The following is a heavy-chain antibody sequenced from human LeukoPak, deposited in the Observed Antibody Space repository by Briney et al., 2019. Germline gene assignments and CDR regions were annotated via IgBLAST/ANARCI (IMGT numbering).Heavy chain of an antibody. V-gene: IGHV4-59*01. Sequence: SQTLSPAWTVAGASISGYYSGWIRHPPGKGLEWIGYIYYSGSTKYNPSLKSRVTMSVDTSKSQFSLNLSSVTAADTALYYCARGGLENAYHANDGFDIWGQGTMVTVSS. CDR3: ARGGLENAYHANDGFDI. CDR1: GASISGYY. D-gene: IGHD3-16*01. CDR2: IYYSGST. J-gene: IGHJ3*02.